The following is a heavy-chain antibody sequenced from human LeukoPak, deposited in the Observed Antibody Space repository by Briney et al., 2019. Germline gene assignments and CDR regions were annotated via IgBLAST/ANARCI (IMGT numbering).Heavy chain of an antibody. J-gene: IGHJ4*02. D-gene: IGHD6-19*01. CDR1: GFTFSSYG. V-gene: IGHV3-33*06. Sequence: GGSLRLSCAASGFTFSSYGMHWVRQSPGKGLEWVADIWHDGSNIYYPDSVKGRFTISRDNSKNTLYLQMNSLRAEDTAVYYCAKDPGGQWQVQGLCHSWGGGTQVTVSS. CDR3: AKDPGGQWQVQGLCHS. CDR2: IWHDGSNI.